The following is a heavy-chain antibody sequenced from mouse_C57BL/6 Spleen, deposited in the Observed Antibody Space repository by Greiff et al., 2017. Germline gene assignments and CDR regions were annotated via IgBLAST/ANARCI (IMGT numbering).Heavy chain of an antibody. CDR3: ARSYYGSSYGYFDV. Sequence: QVQLQQPGAELVKPGASVKMSCKASGYTFTSYWITWVKQRPGQGLEWIGDIYPGSGSTNYNEKFKSKATLTVDTSSSTAYMQLSSLTYEDSAVYYSARSYYGSSYGYFDVWGTGTTVTVSS. CDR1: GYTFTSYW. CDR2: IYPGSGST. V-gene: IGHV1-55*01. J-gene: IGHJ1*03. D-gene: IGHD1-1*01.